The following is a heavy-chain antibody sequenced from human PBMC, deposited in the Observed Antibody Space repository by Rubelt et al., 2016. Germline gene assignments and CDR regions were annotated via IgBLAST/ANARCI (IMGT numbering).Heavy chain of an antibody. V-gene: IGHV1-18*01. CDR2: ISAYNGNT. J-gene: IGHJ4*02. CDR1: GYTFTSYG. Sequence: QVQLVQSGAEVKKPGASVKVSCKASGYTFTSYGISWVRQAPGQGLEWMGWISAYNGNTNYAQKLQGRVTMTTDTSTRPAYMGLRSLRSDDTAVYYCARVGALAARKIYYFDYWGQGTLVTVSS. D-gene: IGHD6-6*01. CDR3: ARVGALAARKIYYFDY.